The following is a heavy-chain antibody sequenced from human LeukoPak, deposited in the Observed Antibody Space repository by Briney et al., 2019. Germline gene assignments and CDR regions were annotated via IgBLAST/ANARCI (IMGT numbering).Heavy chain of an antibody. V-gene: IGHV3-66*01. CDR3: ARGVAAVHFDY. D-gene: IGHD6-13*01. CDR2: IYSGGST. Sequence: GGSLRLSCAASGFTVSSNYMSWVRQAPGKGLEWVSVIYSGGSTYYADSVKGRFTISRDNSKNTLYLQMNSLRAEDTAVYYCARGVAAVHFDYWGQGTLVTVSS. CDR1: GFTVSSNY. J-gene: IGHJ4*02.